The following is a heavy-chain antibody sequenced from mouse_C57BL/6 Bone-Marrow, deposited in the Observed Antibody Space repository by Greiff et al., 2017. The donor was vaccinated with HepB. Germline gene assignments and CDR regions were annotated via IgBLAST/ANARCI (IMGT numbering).Heavy chain of an antibody. CDR2: ISDGGSYT. CDR3: AYYDYFAY. D-gene: IGHD2-4*01. CDR1: GFTFSSYA. Sequence: EVMLVESGGGLVKPGGSLKLSCAASGFTFSSYAMSWVRQTPEKSLAWVATISDGGSYTYYPDNVKGRFTISRDNAKNNLYLQLSNLKSEDTAMYYCAYYDYFAYWGQGTLVTVSA. V-gene: IGHV5-4*03. J-gene: IGHJ3*01.